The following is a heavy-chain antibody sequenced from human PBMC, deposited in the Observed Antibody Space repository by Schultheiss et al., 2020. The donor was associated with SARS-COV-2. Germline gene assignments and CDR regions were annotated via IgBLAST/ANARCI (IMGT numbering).Heavy chain of an antibody. D-gene: IGHD4-11*01. CDR2: IYYSGST. J-gene: IGHJ4*02. CDR3: ARSLTTVTPFDY. CDR1: GGSISSGGYS. Sequence: SETLSLTCAVSGGSISSGGYSWSWIRQPPGKGLEWIGYIYYSGSTYYNPSLKSRVTISVDTSKNQFSLKLSSVTAADTAVYYCARSLTTVTPFDYWGQGTLITVSS. V-gene: IGHV4-30-2*05.